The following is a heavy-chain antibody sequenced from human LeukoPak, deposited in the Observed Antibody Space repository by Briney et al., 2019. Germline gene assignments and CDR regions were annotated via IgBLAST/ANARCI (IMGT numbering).Heavy chain of an antibody. V-gene: IGHV1-46*01. CDR2: INPSGGST. Sequence: ASVKVSCEASGYTFTSYYMHWVRQAPGQGLEWMGIINPSGGSTSYAQKFQGRVTMTRDTSTSTVYMELSSLRSEDTAVYYCAREMYYYGSGRHTEFDPWGQGTLVTVSS. CDR3: AREMYYYGSGRHTEFDP. D-gene: IGHD3-10*01. J-gene: IGHJ5*02. CDR1: GYTFTSYY.